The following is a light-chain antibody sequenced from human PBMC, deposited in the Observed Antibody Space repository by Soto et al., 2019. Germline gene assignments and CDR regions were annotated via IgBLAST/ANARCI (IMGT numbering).Light chain of an antibody. V-gene: IGKV1-5*03. J-gene: IGKJ1*01. CDR2: KAS. CDR3: QQYNNWPRT. Sequence: DIQMTQSPSTLSASVGDRVTITCRASQSISNWLAWYQQKPGKAPNLLIYKASSLQSGVPSSFSGSGSGTEFTLTISSLQSEDFAVYYCQQYNNWPRTFGQGTKVEIK. CDR1: QSISNW.